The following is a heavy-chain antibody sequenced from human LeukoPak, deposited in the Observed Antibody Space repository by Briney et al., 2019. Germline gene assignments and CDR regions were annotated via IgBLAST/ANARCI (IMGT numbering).Heavy chain of an antibody. Sequence: ASVKVSCKASGYTFSTYYMHWVRQAPGQGLEWMGIINPSGGSTNYAQKFQGRVTMTRDTSTSTVYMELSSLISEDTAVYYCARGQTGTYSSGPWYFDYWGQGTLVTVSS. D-gene: IGHD6-19*01. CDR1: GYTFSTYY. CDR2: INPSGGST. CDR3: ARGQTGTYSSGPWYFDY. J-gene: IGHJ4*02. V-gene: IGHV1-46*01.